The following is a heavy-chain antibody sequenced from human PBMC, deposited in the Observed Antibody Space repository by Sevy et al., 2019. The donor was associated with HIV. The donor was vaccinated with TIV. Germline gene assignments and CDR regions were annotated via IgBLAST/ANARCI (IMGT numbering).Heavy chain of an antibody. CDR3: ATGRDYGSGSYDY. D-gene: IGHD3-10*01. V-gene: IGHV3-33*01. CDR2: ILYEGINK. CDR1: GFSFDRYG. J-gene: IGHJ4*02. Sequence: GGSLRLSCAASGFSFDRYGMHWVRQAPGKGLEWVAVILYEGINKDYGDSVRGRFTISRANSKNTLYLQMNSLRVDDTAVDYCATGRDYGSGSYDYWGPGTLVTVSS.